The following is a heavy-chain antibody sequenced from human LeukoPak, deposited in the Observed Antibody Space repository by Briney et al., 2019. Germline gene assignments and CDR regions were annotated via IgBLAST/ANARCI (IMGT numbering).Heavy chain of an antibody. J-gene: IGHJ4*02. CDR3: VRDRELAY. CDR2: LYQSGST. D-gene: IGHD1-1*01. Sequence: SETLSLTCTVSGGSISSYYWSWIRQPPGKGLEWIGYLYQSGSTDYNPSLKSRVTISVDTSKNQFSLKLSSVTAADTAVYYCVRDRELAYWGQGILVTVSS. CDR1: GGSISSYY. V-gene: IGHV4-59*01.